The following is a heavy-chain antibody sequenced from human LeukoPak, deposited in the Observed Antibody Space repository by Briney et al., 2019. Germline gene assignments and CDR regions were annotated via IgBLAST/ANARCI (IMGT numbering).Heavy chain of an antibody. CDR2: MNPNSGNT. J-gene: IGHJ4*02. CDR3: ASGLWFGELFSDY. V-gene: IGHV1-8*01. D-gene: IGHD3-10*01. Sequence: ASVKVSCKASGYTFTSYDINWVRQATGQGLQWMGWMNPNSGNTGYAQKFQGRVTMTRNTSISTAYMELSSLRSEDTAVYYCASGLWFGELFSDYWGQGTLVTVSS. CDR1: GYTFTSYD.